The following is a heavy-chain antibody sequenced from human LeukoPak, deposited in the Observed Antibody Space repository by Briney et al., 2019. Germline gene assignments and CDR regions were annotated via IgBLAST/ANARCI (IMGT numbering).Heavy chain of an antibody. CDR3: ARGTYYDFWSGKPNWFDP. D-gene: IGHD3-3*01. CDR2: INPNSGGT. Sequence: EASVKVSCKASGGTFSSYAISWVRQAPGQELEWMGWINPNSGGTNYAQKFQGRVTMTTDTSTSTAYMELRSLRSDDTAVYYCARGTYYDFWSGKPNWFDPWGQGTLVTVSS. V-gene: IGHV1-18*01. CDR1: GGTFSSYA. J-gene: IGHJ5*02.